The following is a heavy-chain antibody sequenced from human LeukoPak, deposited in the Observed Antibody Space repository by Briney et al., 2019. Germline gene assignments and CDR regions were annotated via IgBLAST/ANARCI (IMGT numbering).Heavy chain of an antibody. J-gene: IGHJ4*02. V-gene: IGHV3-49*04. CDR2: IRSKAYGGTT. Sequence: GGSPRLSCTASGFTFGDYAMSWVRQAPGKGLEWVGFIRSKAYGGTTEYAASVKGRFTISRDDSKSTAYLQMNSLKTEDTAVYYCTRENRGHFWSLSDYWGQGTLVTVSS. CDR1: GFTFGDYA. D-gene: IGHD3-3*01. CDR3: TRENRGHFWSLSDY.